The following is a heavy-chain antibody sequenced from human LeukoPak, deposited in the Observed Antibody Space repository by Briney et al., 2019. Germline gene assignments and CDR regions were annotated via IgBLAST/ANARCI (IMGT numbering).Heavy chain of an antibody. CDR1: GYTFTGYY. D-gene: IGHD3-3*01. Sequence: ASVKVSCKASGYTFTGYYMHWVRQAPGQGLEWMGWINPNSGGTNYAQKFQSRVTMTRVTSISTAYMELSRLRSDDTAVYYCARDSGFWSGYSRYNWFDPWGQGTLVTVSS. V-gene: IGHV1-2*02. J-gene: IGHJ5*02. CDR2: INPNSGGT. CDR3: ARDSGFWSGYSRYNWFDP.